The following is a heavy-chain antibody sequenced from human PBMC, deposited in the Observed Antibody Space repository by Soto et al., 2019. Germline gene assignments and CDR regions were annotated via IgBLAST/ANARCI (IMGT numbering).Heavy chain of an antibody. CDR2: IDPSDSYT. CDR1: GYSFTSYW. V-gene: IGHV5-10-1*01. CDR3: ARRSNPDRGYSYGYPYYYYGMDV. D-gene: IGHD5-18*01. Sequence: PGESLKISCKGSGYSFTSYWISWGRQMPGKGLEGRGRIDPSDSYTNYSPSFQGHVTISADKSISTAYLQWSSLKASDTAMYYCARRSNPDRGYSYGYPYYYYGMDVWGQGTTVTVSS. J-gene: IGHJ6*02.